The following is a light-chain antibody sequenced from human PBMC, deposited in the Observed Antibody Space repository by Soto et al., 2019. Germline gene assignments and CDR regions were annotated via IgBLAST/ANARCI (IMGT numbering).Light chain of an antibody. V-gene: IGKV3-15*01. J-gene: IGKJ1*01. CDR2: GAS. CDR1: QSVTSN. Sequence: EIVMTQSPATLSVSPGERATLSCRASQSVTSNLAWFQHKPGQAPRLLIYGASTRAAGVPDRFSGRGSGTDFTLTISGPQSEDFAKYYCQQYNNLWTFGQGTKVEIK. CDR3: QQYNNLWT.